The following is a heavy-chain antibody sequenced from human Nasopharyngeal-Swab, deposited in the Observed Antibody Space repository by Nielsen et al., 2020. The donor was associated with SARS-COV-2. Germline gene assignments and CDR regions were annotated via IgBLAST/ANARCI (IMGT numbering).Heavy chain of an antibody. CDR1: GGTFSSYA. Sequence: SVKVSCKASGGTFSSYAISWVRQAPGQGLEWMGGIIPIFGTANYAQKFQGRVTITADESTSTAYMELSSLRSEDTAVYYCAVALYGSGSYYNELVAFDIWGQGTMVTVSS. CDR3: AVALYGSGSYYNELVAFDI. V-gene: IGHV1-69*13. CDR2: IIPIFGTA. D-gene: IGHD3-10*01. J-gene: IGHJ3*02.